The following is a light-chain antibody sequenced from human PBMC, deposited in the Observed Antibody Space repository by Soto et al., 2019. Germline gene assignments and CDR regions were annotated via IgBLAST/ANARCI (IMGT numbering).Light chain of an antibody. J-gene: IGKJ4*01. V-gene: IGKV3-11*01. CDR1: QSVSSY. Sequence: EIVVTQALASRAFAAWARATLSCRASQSVSSYLAWYQQKRGQATWLLIYDASTRATGITARFSGSGSGKDFTITISSIDDEDFVVYYCKKRSDWPLNFGGGNKGDMK. CDR2: DAS. CDR3: KKRSDWPLN.